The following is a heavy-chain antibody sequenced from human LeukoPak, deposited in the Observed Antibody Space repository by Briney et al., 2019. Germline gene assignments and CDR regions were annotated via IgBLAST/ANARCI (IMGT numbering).Heavy chain of an antibody. CDR2: ISSSGSTI. CDR1: GFTFRNYA. Sequence: PGGSLRLSCVVSGFTFRNYAMSWVRQAPGKGLEWVSYISSSGSTIYYADSVKGRFTISRDNAKNSLYLQMNSLRAEDTAVYYCARSFWDYGDGPPFGGNNGMDVWGQGTTVTVSS. CDR3: ARSFWDYGDGPPFGGNNGMDV. V-gene: IGHV3-48*03. J-gene: IGHJ6*01. D-gene: IGHD4-17*01.